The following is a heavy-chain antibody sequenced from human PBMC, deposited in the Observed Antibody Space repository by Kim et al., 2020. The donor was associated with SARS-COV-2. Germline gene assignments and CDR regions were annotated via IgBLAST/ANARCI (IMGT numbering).Heavy chain of an antibody. CDR3: AKEGEWGYYDSSGFYYLDY. D-gene: IGHD3-22*01. CDR1: GFTFDDYA. Sequence: GGSLRLSCAASGFTFDDYAMHWVRQAPGKGLEWVSGSRWNCGSIGYEDPVKGRFTISRDNATNSLYLQMNSLRAEDTALYYCAKEGEWGYYDSSGFYYLDYWGQGALATASP. CDR2: SRWNCGSI. V-gene: IGHV3-9*01. J-gene: IGHJ4*02.